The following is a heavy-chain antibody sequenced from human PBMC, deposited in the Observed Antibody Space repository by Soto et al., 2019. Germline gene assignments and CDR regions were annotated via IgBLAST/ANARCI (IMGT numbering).Heavy chain of an antibody. CDR1: GFTFSSYS. Sequence: GGSLRLSCAVSGFTFSSYSMNWVRQAPGKGLEWVSYISSSTSTIYYADSVKGRFTISRDNAKNSLYLQMSSLRAEDTAVYYCARDSGGYSGYECYGMDVWGQGTTVTVSS. J-gene: IGHJ6*02. CDR2: ISSSTSTI. D-gene: IGHD5-12*01. CDR3: ARDSGGYSGYECYGMDV. V-gene: IGHV3-48*01.